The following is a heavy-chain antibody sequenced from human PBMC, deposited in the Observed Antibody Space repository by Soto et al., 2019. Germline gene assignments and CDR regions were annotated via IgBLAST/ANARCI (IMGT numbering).Heavy chain of an antibody. CDR3: AKDQYSGSPGKTDD. CDR1: GFTFSDYY. V-gene: IGHV3-11*01. CDR2: ISGSGGST. D-gene: IGHD1-26*01. J-gene: IGHJ4*02. Sequence: PGGSLRLSCAASGFTFSDYYMSWIRQAPGKGLEWVSYISGSGGSTYYADSVKGRFTISRDNSKNTLYLQMNTLRAEDTAVYYCAKDQYSGSPGKTDDWGQGTLVTVSS.